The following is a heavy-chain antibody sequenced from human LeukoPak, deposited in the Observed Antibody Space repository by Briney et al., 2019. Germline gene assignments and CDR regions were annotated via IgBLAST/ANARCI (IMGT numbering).Heavy chain of an antibody. CDR2: IYYSGST. CDR3: ARQTFPSMFIDF. J-gene: IGHJ4*02. Sequence: SETLSLTCTVSGGSISEYYWTWIRQSPGKGLEWIGYIYYSGSTSYNPSLESRVTISVDTSKDQFSLKVNSVTAADTATYFCARQTFPSMFIDFWGQGALVTVSS. V-gene: IGHV4-59*08. D-gene: IGHD2-21*01. CDR1: GGSISEYY.